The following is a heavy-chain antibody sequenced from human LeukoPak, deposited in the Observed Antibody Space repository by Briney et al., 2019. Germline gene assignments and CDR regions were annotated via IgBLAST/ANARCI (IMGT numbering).Heavy chain of an antibody. V-gene: IGHV1-18*01. CDR1: GGTFSSYA. Sequence: ASVKVSCEASGGTFSSYAISWVRQTPGQGLEWMGWISPYNGNTKYAQKFQGRVTMTTDTSTSTAYMELRSLRSDDTAVYYCARDTNYDLWSGYFYWGQGTLVTVSS. D-gene: IGHD3-3*01. CDR2: ISPYNGNT. CDR3: ARDTNYDLWSGYFY. J-gene: IGHJ4*02.